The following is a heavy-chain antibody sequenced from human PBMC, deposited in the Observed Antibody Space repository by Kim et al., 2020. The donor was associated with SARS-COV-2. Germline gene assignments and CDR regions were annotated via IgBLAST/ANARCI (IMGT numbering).Heavy chain of an antibody. CDR1: GYSFTSYW. Sequence: GESLKISCKGSGYSFTSYWISWVRQMPGKGLEWMGRIDPSDSYTNYSPSFQGHVTISADKSISTAYLQWSSLKASDTAMYYCARLVRVLLWFGEYDWFDPWGQGTLVTVSS. CDR3: ARLVRVLLWFGEYDWFDP. D-gene: IGHD3-10*01. V-gene: IGHV5-10-1*01. J-gene: IGHJ5*02. CDR2: IDPSDSYT.